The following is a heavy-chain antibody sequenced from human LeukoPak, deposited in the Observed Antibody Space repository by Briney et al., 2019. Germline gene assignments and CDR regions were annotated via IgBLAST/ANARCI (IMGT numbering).Heavy chain of an antibody. CDR2: INHSGST. D-gene: IGHD3-3*01. CDR3: ARGPFWSGYYTGYYYYYMDV. CDR1: GGSFSGYY. Sequence: SETLSLTCAVYGGSFSGYYWSWIRQPPGKGLEWIGEINHSGSTNYNPSLKSRVTISVDTSKNQFSLKLSSVTAADTAVYYCARGPFWSGYYTGYYYYYMDVWRKGTTVTVSS. J-gene: IGHJ6*03. V-gene: IGHV4-34*01.